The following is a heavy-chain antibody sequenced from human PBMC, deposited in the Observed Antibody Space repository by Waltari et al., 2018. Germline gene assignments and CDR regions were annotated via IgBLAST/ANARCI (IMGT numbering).Heavy chain of an antibody. CDR2: ISSSSSYI. J-gene: IGHJ4*02. V-gene: IGHV3-21*01. CDR3: ARDTADDSSGYYYV. CDR1: GFTFSSYT. D-gene: IGHD3-22*01. Sequence: EVQLVESGGGLVKPGGSLRLSCAASGFTFSSYTMNWVRPAPGKGLEWVSSISSSSSYIYYADSVKGRFTISRDNAKNSLYLQMNSLRAEDTAVYYCARDTADDSSGYYYVWGQGTLVTVSS.